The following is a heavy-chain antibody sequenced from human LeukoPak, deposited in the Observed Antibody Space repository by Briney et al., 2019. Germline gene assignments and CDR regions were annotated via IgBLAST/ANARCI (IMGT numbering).Heavy chain of an antibody. CDR2: INSDGSST. CDR1: GFTFSSYW. Sequence: GGSLRLSCAASGFTFSSYWMHWVRQAPGKGLVWVSRINSDGSSTSYADSVKGRFTISRDNAKNTLYLQMNSLRAEDTAVYYCAREHPRGWYWDADEDCGVLWFDPWGQGTLVTVSS. D-gene: IGHD6-19*01. CDR3: AREHPRGWYWDADEDCGVLWFDP. J-gene: IGHJ5*02. V-gene: IGHV3-74*01.